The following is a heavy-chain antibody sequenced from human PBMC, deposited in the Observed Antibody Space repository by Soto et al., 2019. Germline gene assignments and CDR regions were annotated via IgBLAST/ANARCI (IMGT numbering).Heavy chain of an antibody. CDR3: ASSYSSSWYAFDI. D-gene: IGHD6-13*01. J-gene: IGHJ3*02. Sequence: GGSLRLSCAASGFTVSSNYMSWVRQAPGKGLEWVSVIYSGGSTYYADSVKGRVTISRDNSKNTLYLQMNSLRAEDTAVYYCASSYSSSWYAFDIWGQGTMVTVSS. V-gene: IGHV3-53*01. CDR2: IYSGGST. CDR1: GFTVSSNY.